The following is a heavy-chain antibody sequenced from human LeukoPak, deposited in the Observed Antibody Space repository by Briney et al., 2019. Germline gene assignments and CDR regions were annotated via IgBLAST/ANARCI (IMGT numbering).Heavy chain of an antibody. CDR3: AKGSAAARPYYFDS. Sequence: GGSLRLSCQTSGFTFGNCAMSWVRQAQGKELEWISAISTNGVNTYYADSVKGRFTISRDNSRRTLSLQMNGLRADDTAVYYCAKGSAAARPYYFDSWGQGTLVAVSS. V-gene: IGHV3-23*01. D-gene: IGHD6-6*01. J-gene: IGHJ4*02. CDR2: ISTNGVNT. CDR1: GFTFGNCA.